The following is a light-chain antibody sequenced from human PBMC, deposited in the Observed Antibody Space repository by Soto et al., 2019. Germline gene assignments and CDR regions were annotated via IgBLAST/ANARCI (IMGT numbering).Light chain of an antibody. J-gene: IGKJ5*01. V-gene: IGKV1-5*01. CDR2: DAS. Sequence: PITNPPYALSASVVSIVITTCRASQSISNRLAWYHQKPGKTPNLLIYDASNVGSGVPSRFSGSGSGTDFTLAISSLQPEDLATYFCQQYYNGYRFGQGSRLEIK. CDR3: QQYYNGYR. CDR1: QSISNR.